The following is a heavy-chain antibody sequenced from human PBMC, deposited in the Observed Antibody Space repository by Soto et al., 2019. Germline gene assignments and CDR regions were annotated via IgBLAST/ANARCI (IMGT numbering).Heavy chain of an antibody. J-gene: IGHJ4*02. D-gene: IGHD3-22*01. CDR1: GFTFSSYA. CDR3: AKQDGYYDSSGYYQIDY. CDR2: ISGSGGST. V-gene: IGHV3-23*01. Sequence: EVQLLESGGGLVQPGGSLRLSCAASGFTFSSYAMSWVRQAPGKGLEWVSAISGSGGSTYYADSVKGRFTISRDNSKNTLDLQMTSLRAEDTAVYYCAKQDGYYDSSGYYQIDYWGQGTLVTVSS.